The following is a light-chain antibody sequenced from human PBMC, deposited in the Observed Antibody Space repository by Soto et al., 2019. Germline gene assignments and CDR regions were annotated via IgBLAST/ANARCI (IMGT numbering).Light chain of an antibody. Sequence: QSALTQPASVSGSPGQSITISCTGTSSDVGSYNLVSWYQQHPGKAPKVMIYEGSKRPSGVSNRFSGSKSGNTASLTISGLQAEDEADYYCCSYAGSSTFVFGGGTKLPS. CDR1: SSDVGSYNL. V-gene: IGLV2-23*03. CDR3: CSYAGSSTFV. J-gene: IGLJ3*02. CDR2: EGS.